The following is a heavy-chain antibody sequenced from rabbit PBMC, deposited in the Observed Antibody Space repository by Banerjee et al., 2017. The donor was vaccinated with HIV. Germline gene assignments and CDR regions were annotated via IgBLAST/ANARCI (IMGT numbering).Heavy chain of an antibody. D-gene: IGHD2-1*01. CDR3: ARDDYGDYAYFDF. Sequence: QSLEESGGDLVKPGASLTLTCTASGFSFSSSYYMCWVRQAPGKGLEWIGCIYAGWGGSTYHASWAKGRFTISKTSSTTVTLQMTSLTAADTAPYFCARDDYGDYAYFDFWGQGTLVTVS. J-gene: IGHJ3*01. V-gene: IGHV1S40*01. CDR1: GFSFSSSYY. CDR2: IYAGWGGST.